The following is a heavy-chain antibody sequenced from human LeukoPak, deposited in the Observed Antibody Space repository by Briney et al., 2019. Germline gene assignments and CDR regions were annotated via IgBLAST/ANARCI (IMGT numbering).Heavy chain of an antibody. CDR3: ARPYCTSTSCSHYYYGLDV. J-gene: IGHJ6*02. CDR2: IWYDGSNK. D-gene: IGHD2-2*01. Sequence: GRSLRLSCAASGFTFSTYGMHWVRQAPGKGLEWVALIWYDGSNKYYADSVKGRFAISRDNSKNTLYLQMNSLRAEDTAVYYCARPYCTSTSCSHYYYGLDVWGQGTTVTVSS. V-gene: IGHV3-33*01. CDR1: GFTFSTYG.